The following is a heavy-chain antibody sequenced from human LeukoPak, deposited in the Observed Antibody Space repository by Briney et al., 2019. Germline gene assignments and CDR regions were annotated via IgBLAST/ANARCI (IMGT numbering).Heavy chain of an antibody. V-gene: IGHV3-21*01. CDR2: ISSSSSYI. CDR3: ARSPRIAVAGKGD. D-gene: IGHD6-19*01. CDR1: GFTFSSYS. J-gene: IGHJ4*02. Sequence: GGSLRLSCAASGFTFSSYSMNWVRQAPGKGLEWVSSISSSSSYIYYADSVKGRFTISRDNAKNSLYLQMNSLRAEDTAVYYCARSPRIAVAGKGDWGRGTLVTVSS.